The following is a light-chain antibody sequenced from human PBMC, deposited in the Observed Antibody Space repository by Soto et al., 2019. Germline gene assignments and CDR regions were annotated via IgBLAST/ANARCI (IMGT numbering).Light chain of an antibody. CDR3: HQYDNWFPFT. CDR2: GAS. CDR1: HSVGSN. J-gene: IGKJ5*01. Sequence: EIVLTQSPATLSVSPGERATLSCRASHSVGSNLGWYQQKPGQAPRLLIFGASTRATGIPARFSGSGSGTEFTLTISSLQSEDSAIYYCHQYDNWFPFTFGQGTRLEIK. V-gene: IGKV3-15*01.